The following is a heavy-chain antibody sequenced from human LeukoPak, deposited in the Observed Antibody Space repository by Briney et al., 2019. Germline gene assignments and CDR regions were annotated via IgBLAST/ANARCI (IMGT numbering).Heavy chain of an antibody. V-gene: IGHV4-59*01. J-gene: IGHJ4*02. CDR2: SYYSGST. CDR3: ARVGSGSFDY. CDR1: GGSISTYY. Sequence: PSETLSLTCTVSGGSISTYYWSWIRQPPGKGLEWIGYSYYSGSTYCNPPLKTRVTISVDTSKNQFSLKLTSVTAADTAVYYCARVGSGSFDYWGQGTLVTVSS. D-gene: IGHD6-19*01.